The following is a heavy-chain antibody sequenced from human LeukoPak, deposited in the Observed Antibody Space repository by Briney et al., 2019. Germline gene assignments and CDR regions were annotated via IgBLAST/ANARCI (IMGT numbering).Heavy chain of an antibody. J-gene: IGHJ6*02. D-gene: IGHD2-2*01. CDR1: GGTFSSYA. Sequence: ASVKVSCKASGGTFSSYAISWVRQSPGQGLEWMGGIIPIFGTANYAQKFQGRVTITADESTGTAYMELSSLRSEDTAVYYCARGRFVVVPAAYYYYGMDVWGQGTTVTVSS. CDR3: ARGRFVVVPAAYYYYGMDV. CDR2: IIPIFGTA. V-gene: IGHV1-69*13.